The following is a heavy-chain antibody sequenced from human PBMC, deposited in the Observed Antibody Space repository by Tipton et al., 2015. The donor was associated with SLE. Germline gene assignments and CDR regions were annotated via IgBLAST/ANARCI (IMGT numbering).Heavy chain of an antibody. V-gene: IGHV1-18*01. CDR2: ISTYNGNT. CDR1: GYTFTTYG. CDR3: ARVRVDTAMGVFDF. Sequence: QLVQSGVEVKKPGASVRVSCKASGYTFTTYGISWERQAPGQGLEWMGWISTYNGNTHYAQKLQGRVTMTSDTSTSTAYMELRSLRSDDPAIYYCARVRVDTAMGVFDFWGQGPLVTVSS. J-gene: IGHJ4*02. D-gene: IGHD5-18*01.